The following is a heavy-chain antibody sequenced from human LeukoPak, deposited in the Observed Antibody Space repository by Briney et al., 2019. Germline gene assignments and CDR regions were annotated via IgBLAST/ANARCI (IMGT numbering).Heavy chain of an antibody. D-gene: IGHD2-8*02. V-gene: IGHV4-39*01. Sequence: WVRQPPGKGLEWIASISYSASTYYNPSLKSRVTISVDTSKNQFSLKLSSVTATDTAVYYCARLPTDLLAFDYWGQGTLVTVSS. CDR2: ISYSAST. CDR3: ARLPTDLLAFDY. J-gene: IGHJ4*02.